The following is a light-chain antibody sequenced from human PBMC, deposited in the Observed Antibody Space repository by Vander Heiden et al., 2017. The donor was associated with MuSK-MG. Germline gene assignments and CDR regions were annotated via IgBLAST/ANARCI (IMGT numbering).Light chain of an antibody. CDR1: QTIRTW. J-gene: IGKJ3*01. V-gene: IGKV1-5*03. CDR2: AAS. CDR3: QQYNNYPFT. Sequence: DIQMTQSPSTLSASVGDRVTITCRASQTIRTWLAWYQQKPGKAPKLLINAASSLQSGVPSRFSGSGSGIEFTLTISSLQPDDFATYYCQQYNNYPFTFGPGTKVDIK.